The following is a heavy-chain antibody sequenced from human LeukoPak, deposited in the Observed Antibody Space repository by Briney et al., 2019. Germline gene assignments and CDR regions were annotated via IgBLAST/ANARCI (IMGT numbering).Heavy chain of an antibody. CDR2: ISTSSYTI. J-gene: IGHJ4*02. Sequence: GQSLRLSCVASGFTFTDDYTTWIRHAPGKWLEWNSYISTSSYTIYYADSVKGRFTISRDNAKNSLYLQMNSLRVEDTAVYYCARDRRSPHSAYDWGHLDYWGQGTLVTVSS. V-gene: IGHV3-11*01. CDR3: ARDRRSPHSAYDWGHLDY. CDR1: GFTFTDDY. D-gene: IGHD5-12*01.